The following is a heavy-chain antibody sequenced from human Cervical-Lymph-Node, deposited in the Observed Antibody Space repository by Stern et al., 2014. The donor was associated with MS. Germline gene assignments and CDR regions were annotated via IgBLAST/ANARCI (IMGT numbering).Heavy chain of an antibody. V-gene: IGHV1-69*01. CDR1: GDTFSSLD. Sequence: QVQLVQSGAEVKKPGSSVTVSCKASGDTFSSLDIGWVRQAPGQGPEWLGGTTPLFGTANYAQNFQGRVTFSADDSTSTTYMELSSLRSEDTAVYYCARHQAGIAADWGQGTLVTVSS. J-gene: IGHJ4*02. CDR3: ARHQAGIAAD. CDR2: TTPLFGTA. D-gene: IGHD6-13*01.